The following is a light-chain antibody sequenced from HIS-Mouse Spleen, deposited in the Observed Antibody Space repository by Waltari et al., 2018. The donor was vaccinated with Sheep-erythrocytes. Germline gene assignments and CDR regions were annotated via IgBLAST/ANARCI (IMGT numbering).Light chain of an antibody. Sequence: QSALTQPASVSGSPGQSITIPCTGTSSDCGGYNLVSWYQQHPGKAPKLMIYEGSKRPSGVSNRFSGSKSGNTASLTISGLQAEDEADYYCCSYAGSSTPWVFGGGTKLTVL. J-gene: IGLJ3*02. CDR1: SSDCGGYNL. CDR2: EGS. V-gene: IGLV2-23*01. CDR3: CSYAGSSTPWV.